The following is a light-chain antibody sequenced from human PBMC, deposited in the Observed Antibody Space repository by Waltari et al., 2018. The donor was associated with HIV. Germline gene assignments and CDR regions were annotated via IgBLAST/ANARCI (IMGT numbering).Light chain of an antibody. V-gene: IGLV1-47*01. CDR1: SHHTGSNT. CDR2: RDK. CDR3: VVWDDSLSGVV. J-gene: IGLJ2*01. Sequence: QSVVTQSPSASGTPGQSVTISCSGSSHHTGSNTVSWYQHLPGTAPKPLISRDKRRPSGVPDRISGTRSGTSASLAISGLRSEDEAFYYCVVWDDSLSGVVFGGGTSLTVL.